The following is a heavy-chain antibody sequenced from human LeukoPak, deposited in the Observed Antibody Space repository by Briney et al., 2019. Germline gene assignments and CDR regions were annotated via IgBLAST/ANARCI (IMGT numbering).Heavy chain of an antibody. CDR1: GFTFSSYG. CDR2: IWYDGSNK. J-gene: IGHJ6*02. CDR3: VRENGYCSSSSCSQVYYGMDV. Sequence: GGSLRLSCAASGFTFSSYGMHWVRQAPGKWLEWVAVIWYDGSNKYYADSVKGRFTISRDNSKNTLYLQMNSLRAEDTAVYYCVRENGYCSSSSCSQVYYGMDVWGQGTTVTVSS. D-gene: IGHD2-2*03. V-gene: IGHV3-33*01.